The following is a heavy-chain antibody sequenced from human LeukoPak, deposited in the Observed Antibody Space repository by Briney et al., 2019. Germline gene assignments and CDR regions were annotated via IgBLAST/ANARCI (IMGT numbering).Heavy chain of an antibody. D-gene: IGHD5-18*01. CDR1: GYSFTSYW. V-gene: IGHV5-10-1*01. J-gene: IGHJ4*02. CDR3: ARLRGHSYGSPYYFDY. CDR2: IDPSDSYT. Sequence: GESLRISCKGSGYSFTSYWISRVRQMPGKGLEWMGRIDPSDSYTNYSPSFQGHVTISADKSISTAYLQWSSLKASDTAMYYCARLRGHSYGSPYYFDYWGQGTLVTVSS.